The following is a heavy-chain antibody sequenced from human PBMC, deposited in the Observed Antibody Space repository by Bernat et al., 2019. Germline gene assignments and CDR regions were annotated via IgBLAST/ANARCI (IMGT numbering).Heavy chain of an antibody. CDR1: GFTVSSNY. J-gene: IGHJ5*02. D-gene: IGHD2-2*01. V-gene: IGHV3-53*01. CDR2: IYSGGST. CDR3: AREGSYCSSTSCGPRGNWFDP. Sequence: EVQLVESGGGLIQPGGSLRLSCAASGFTVSSNYMSWVRQAPGKGLEWVSVIYSGGSTYYADSVKGRFTISRDNSKNTLYLQMNSLRAEDTAVYYCAREGSYCSSTSCGPRGNWFDPWGQGTLVTVSS.